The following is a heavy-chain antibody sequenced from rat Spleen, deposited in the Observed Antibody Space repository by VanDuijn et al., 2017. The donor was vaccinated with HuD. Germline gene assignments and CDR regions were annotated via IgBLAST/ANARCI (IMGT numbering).Heavy chain of an antibody. Sequence: EVQLVESGGGLVQPGRSLKLSCAASGFTFRNYGMAWVRQTPTKGLEWVASITTGGDNTYYRDSVKGRFTISRDNAKSTLSLQMDRLRSEDTATYYCARVDSGYSVYYWYFDFWGPGTMVTVSS. J-gene: IGHJ1*01. D-gene: IGHD4-3*01. CDR2: ITTGGDNT. CDR3: ARVDSGYSVYYWYFDF. V-gene: IGHV5S13*01. CDR1: GFTFRNYG.